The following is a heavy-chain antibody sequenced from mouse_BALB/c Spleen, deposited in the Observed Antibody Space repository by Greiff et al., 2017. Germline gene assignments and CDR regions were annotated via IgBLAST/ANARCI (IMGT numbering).Heavy chain of an antibody. CDR3: ARVTTKAMDY. CDR1: GFTFSSYA. D-gene: IGHD2-12*01. Sequence: DVMLVESGGGLVKPGGSLKLSCAASGFTFSSYAMSWVRQSPEKRLEWVAEISSGGSYTYYPDTVTGRFTITRDNAKNTLYLEMSSLRSEDTAMYYCARVTTKAMDYWGQGTLVTVSA. CDR2: ISSGGSYT. V-gene: IGHV5-9-4*01. J-gene: IGHJ4*01.